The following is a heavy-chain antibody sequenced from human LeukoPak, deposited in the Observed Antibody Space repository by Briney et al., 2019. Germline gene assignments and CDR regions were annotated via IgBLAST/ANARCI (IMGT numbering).Heavy chain of an antibody. J-gene: IGHJ5*02. V-gene: IGHV3-48*03. D-gene: IGHD3-9*01. CDR3: ARDVDRRDDP. CDR2: ISSSGSTI. Sequence: HPGGSLRLSCAASGFTFSSYEMNWVRQAPGKGLEWVSYISSSGSTIYYADSVKGRFTISRDNAKNLLFLQMNNMRVEDTGVYYCARDVDRRDDPWGQGILVTVSP. CDR1: GFTFSSYE.